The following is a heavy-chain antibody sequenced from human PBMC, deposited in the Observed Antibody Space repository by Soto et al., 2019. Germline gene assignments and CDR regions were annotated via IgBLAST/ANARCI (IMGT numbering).Heavy chain of an antibody. J-gene: IGHJ3*02. CDR2: ISAYNGNT. CDR3: AGDGIVGATDAFDI. V-gene: IGHV1-18*01. CDR1: GYTFTSYG. Sequence: QVQLVQSGAEVKKPGASVKVSCKASGYTFTSYGISWVRQAPGQGLEWMGWISAYNGNTNYAQKLQGRVTMTTDTXXSPGYMGLRSLRSDDTAVYYCAGDGIVGATDAFDIWGQGTMVTVSS. D-gene: IGHD1-26*01.